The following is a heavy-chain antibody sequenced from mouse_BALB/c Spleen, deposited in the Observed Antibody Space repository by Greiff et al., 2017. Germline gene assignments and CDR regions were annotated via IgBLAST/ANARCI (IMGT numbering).Heavy chain of an antibody. CDR1: GFTFSSYA. V-gene: IGHV5-6-5*01. J-gene: IGHJ3*01. CDR3: AREEDYGNYWFAY. CDR2: ISSGGST. Sequence: DVQLVESGGGLVKPGGSLKLSCAASGFTFSSYAMSWVRQTPEKRLEWVASISSGGSTYYPDSVKGRFTISRDNARNILYLQMSSLRSEDTAMYYCAREEDYGNYWFAYWGQGTLVTVSA. D-gene: IGHD2-1*01.